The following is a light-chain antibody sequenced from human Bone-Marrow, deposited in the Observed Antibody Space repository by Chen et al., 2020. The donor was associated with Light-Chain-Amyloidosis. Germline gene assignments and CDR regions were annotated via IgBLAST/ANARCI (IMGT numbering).Light chain of an antibody. CDR2: RDT. Sequence: SYELTQPPSVSVSPGQTARITCSGDDLPTKYAYWYQQKPGQAPVLVIHRDTERPSGITEGFSGSSSWSTGRFTISGVQGEDEADYHCQAADSSGTYEVIFGGGTKLTVL. CDR1: DLPTKY. J-gene: IGLJ2*01. V-gene: IGLV3-25*03. CDR3: QAADSSGTYEVI.